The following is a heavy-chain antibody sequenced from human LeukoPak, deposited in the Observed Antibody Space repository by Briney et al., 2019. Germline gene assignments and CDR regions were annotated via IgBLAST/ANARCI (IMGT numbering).Heavy chain of an antibody. V-gene: IGHV3-30-3*01. CDR3: ARDANYYGSGIHYYYYGMDV. D-gene: IGHD3-10*01. Sequence: GRSLRLSCAASGFTFSSYAMHWVRQAPGKGLEXXXXISYDGSNKYYADSVKGRFTISRDNSKNTLYLQMNSLRAEDTAVYYCARDANYYGSGIHYYYYGMDVWGQGTTVTVSS. CDR2: ISYDGSNK. J-gene: IGHJ6*02. CDR1: GFTFSSYA.